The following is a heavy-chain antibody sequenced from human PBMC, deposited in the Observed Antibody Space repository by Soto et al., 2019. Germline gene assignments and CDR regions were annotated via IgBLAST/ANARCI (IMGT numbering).Heavy chain of an antibody. D-gene: IGHD3-3*01. Sequence: PSETQSLTCTVSCGSIGSVGYYWSWIRQHPGKGLEWNGYIYYSGSTYYNPSLKSRVTISVDTSKNQFSLKLSSVTAADTAVYYCASLLTAKTPTIYYYYLDVWGKGTTVTVSS. CDR3: ASLLTAKTPTIYYYYLDV. V-gene: IGHV4-31*03. J-gene: IGHJ6*03. CDR2: IYYSGST. CDR1: CGSIGSVGYY.